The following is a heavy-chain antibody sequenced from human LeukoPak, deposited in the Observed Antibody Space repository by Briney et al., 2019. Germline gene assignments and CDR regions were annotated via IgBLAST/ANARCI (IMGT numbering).Heavy chain of an antibody. D-gene: IGHD6-13*01. Sequence: SETLSLTCAVYGGSLSGYYWSWIRQPPGKGLEWIWEINHSGSTNYNPSLKSRVTISVDTSKNQFSLKLSSVTAADTAVYYCARVGYSSSWSFDYWGQGTLVTVSS. CDR1: GGSLSGYY. J-gene: IGHJ4*02. CDR3: ARVGYSSSWSFDY. CDR2: INHSGST. V-gene: IGHV4-34*01.